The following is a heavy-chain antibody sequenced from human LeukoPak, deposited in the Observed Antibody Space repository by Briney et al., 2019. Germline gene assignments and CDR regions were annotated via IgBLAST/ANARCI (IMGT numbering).Heavy chain of an antibody. J-gene: IGHJ4*02. Sequence: ASVKVSCKASGYTFTSYGISWVRQAPGQGLEWMGWIGAYNGNTNYAQKLQGRVTMTTDTSTSTAYMELRSLRSDDTAVYYCARLFLLDSRPDVPLDYWGQGTLVTVSS. CDR2: IGAYNGNT. V-gene: IGHV1-18*01. CDR1: GYTFTSYG. CDR3: ARLFLLDSRPDVPLDY. D-gene: IGHD3-10*01.